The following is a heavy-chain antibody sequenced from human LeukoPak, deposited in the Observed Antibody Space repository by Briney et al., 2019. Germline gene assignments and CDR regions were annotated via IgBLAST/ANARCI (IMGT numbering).Heavy chain of an antibody. J-gene: IGHJ4*02. CDR2: IYYSGST. CDR3: ARESIVAAGIDY. V-gene: IGHV4-59*01. CDR1: GGSISSYY. D-gene: IGHD6-13*01. Sequence: SETLSLTCTVSGGSISSYYWSWIRQPPGKGLEWIGYIYYSGSTNYNPSLKSRVTISVDTSKNQFSLKLSSVTAADTAVYYCARESIVAAGIDYWGQGTLVTVSS.